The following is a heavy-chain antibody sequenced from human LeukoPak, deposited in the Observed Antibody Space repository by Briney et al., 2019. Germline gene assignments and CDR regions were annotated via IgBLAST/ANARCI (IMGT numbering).Heavy chain of an antibody. Sequence: SETLSLTCTVSGGSISSYYWSWIRQPAGKGLEWIGRIYTSGSTNYNPSLKSRVTMSVDTSKNQFSLKLSSVTAADTAVYYCASRYYGSGSYYNHDYWGQGTLVTVSS. V-gene: IGHV4-4*07. CDR1: GGSISSYY. J-gene: IGHJ4*02. D-gene: IGHD3-10*01. CDR3: ASRYYGSGSYYNHDY. CDR2: IYTSGST.